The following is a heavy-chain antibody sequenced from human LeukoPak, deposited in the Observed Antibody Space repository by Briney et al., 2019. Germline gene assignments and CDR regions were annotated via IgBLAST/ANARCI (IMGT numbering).Heavy chain of an antibody. CDR3: ARGFDGYYGFDI. J-gene: IGHJ3*02. V-gene: IGHV3-7*05. Sequence: PGGSLRLSCEASGFTLSIYWMSWVRQAPGKGLEWVANINQDGSDKYYVDSVKGRFTISRDNGKKALHLQMSSLRVEDTAVYHCARGFDGYYGFDIWSQGTMVTVSS. D-gene: IGHD5-24*01. CDR1: GFTLSIYW. CDR2: INQDGSDK.